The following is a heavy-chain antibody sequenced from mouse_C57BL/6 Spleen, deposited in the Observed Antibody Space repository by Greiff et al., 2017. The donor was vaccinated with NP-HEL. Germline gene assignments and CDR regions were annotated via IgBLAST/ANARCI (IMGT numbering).Heavy chain of an antibody. Sequence: EVQLQQSGAELVRPGASVKLSCTASGFNIKDDYMHWVKQRPEQGLEWIGWIDPENGDTEYASKFQGKATITADTSSNTAYLQLSSLTSEDTAVYYCPNDGSYSMDYWGQGTSVTVSS. V-gene: IGHV14-4*01. CDR2: IDPENGDT. CDR1: GFNIKDDY. CDR3: PNDGSYSMDY. D-gene: IGHD2-3*01. J-gene: IGHJ4*01.